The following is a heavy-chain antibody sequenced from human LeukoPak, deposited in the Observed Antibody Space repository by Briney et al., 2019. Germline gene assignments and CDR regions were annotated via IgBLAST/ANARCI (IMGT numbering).Heavy chain of an antibody. D-gene: IGHD3-22*01. CDR1: GGSISSSSYY. CDR2: IYYSGST. V-gene: IGHV4-39*07. Sequence: PSEPLSLTCTVSGGSISSSSYYWVWIRQPPGKGLEWIGSIYYSGSTYYNPSLKSRVTISVDTSKNQFSLKLSSVTAADTAVYYCASSSSSTPFDYWGQGTLVTVSS. CDR3: ASSSSSTPFDY. J-gene: IGHJ4*02.